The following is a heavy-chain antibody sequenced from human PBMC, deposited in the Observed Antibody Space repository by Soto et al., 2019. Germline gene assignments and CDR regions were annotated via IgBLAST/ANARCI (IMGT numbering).Heavy chain of an antibody. CDR2: IWYDGSNK. CDR3: AALGYCSSTSCYGGFAFDI. CDR1: GFTFSSYG. J-gene: IGHJ3*02. V-gene: IGHV3-33*01. D-gene: IGHD2-2*01. Sequence: QVQLVESGGGVVQPGRSLRLSCAASGFTFSSYGMHWVRQAPGKGLEWVAVIWYDGSNKYYADSVKGRFTISRDNSKNTLYLQMNSLRAEDTAVYYCAALGYCSSTSCYGGFAFDIWCQGTMVTVSS.